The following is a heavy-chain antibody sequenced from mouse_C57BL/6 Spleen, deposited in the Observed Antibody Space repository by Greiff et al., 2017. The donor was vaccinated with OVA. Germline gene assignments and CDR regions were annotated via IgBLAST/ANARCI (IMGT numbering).Heavy chain of an antibody. CDR3: ARQGGRTGTTWFAY. V-gene: IGHV5-9*01. D-gene: IGHD4-1*01. J-gene: IGHJ3*01. CDR2: ISGGGGNT. Sequence: EVQLVESGGGLVKPGGSLKLSCAASGFTFSSYTMSWVRQTPEKRLEWVATISGGGGNTYYPDSVKGRFTISRDNAKNTLYLQMSSLRSEDTALYYCARQGGRTGTTWFAYWGQGTLVTVSA. CDR1: GFTFSSYT.